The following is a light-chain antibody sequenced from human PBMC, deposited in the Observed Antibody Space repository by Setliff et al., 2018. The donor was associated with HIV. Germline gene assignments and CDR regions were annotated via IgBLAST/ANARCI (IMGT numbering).Light chain of an antibody. J-gene: IGLJ2*01. V-gene: IGLV2-14*03. CDR2: DVS. Sequence: QSVLTQPASVSGSLGQSITISCTGTTSDIGAFKYVSWYQQHSGKAPKLIIYDVSDRPSRVSSRFSGSKSGKVASLTISGLQGEDEAHYFCCSFTTTSALVFGGGTKVTVL. CDR1: TSDIGAFKY. CDR3: CSFTTTSALV.